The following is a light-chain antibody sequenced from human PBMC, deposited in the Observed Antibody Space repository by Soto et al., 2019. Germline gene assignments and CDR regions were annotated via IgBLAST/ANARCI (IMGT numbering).Light chain of an antibody. Sequence: QSVLTQPPSASGSPGQSVTISCTGTSSDVGAYKYVSWYQQYPGKAPKLMIYEVTKRPSGVPDRFSDSKSGNTASLTVSGLQAEDEADYYCTSYVGNDIWVFGGGTKVTVL. CDR3: TSYVGNDIWV. CDR1: SSDVGAYKY. V-gene: IGLV2-8*01. J-gene: IGLJ3*02. CDR2: EVT.